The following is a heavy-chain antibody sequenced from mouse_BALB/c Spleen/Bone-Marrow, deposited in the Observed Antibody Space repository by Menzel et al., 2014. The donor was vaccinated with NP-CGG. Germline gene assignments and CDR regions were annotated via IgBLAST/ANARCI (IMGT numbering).Heavy chain of an antibody. CDR1: GFNIKDTY. D-gene: IGHD2-14*01. V-gene: IGHV14-3*02. J-gene: IGHJ2*01. Sequence: VQLQQSGAELVKPGASVKLSCTASGFNIKDTYIHWVKQRPEQGLEWIGRIDPANGNTKYDPKFQGKATITADTSSSTAYLYLSRLTSEDTAVYYFARYRLGTYFDYWGQGTTLTVSS. CDR3: ARYRLGTYFDY. CDR2: IDPANGNT.